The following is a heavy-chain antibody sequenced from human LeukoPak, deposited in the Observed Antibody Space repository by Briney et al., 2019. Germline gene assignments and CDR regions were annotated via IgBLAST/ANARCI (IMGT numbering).Heavy chain of an antibody. CDR1: GDSVSSNSAA. Sequence: SQTLSLTCGISGDSVSSNSAAWNWIRQSPSRGLEWLGRTYYRSKWYNDYAVSVKSRIIINPDTSKNQFSLQLNSVTPEDTAVYYCARVAAKTTVVNSAFDIWGQGTMITVSS. D-gene: IGHD4-23*01. CDR3: ARVAAKTTVVNSAFDI. V-gene: IGHV6-1*01. CDR2: TYYRSKWYN. J-gene: IGHJ3*02.